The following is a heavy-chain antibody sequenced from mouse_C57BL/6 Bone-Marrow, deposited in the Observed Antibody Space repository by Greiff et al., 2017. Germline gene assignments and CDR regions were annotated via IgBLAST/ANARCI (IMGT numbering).Heavy chain of an antibody. CDR2: IYPGSGST. Sequence: VQLQQPGAELVKPGASVKMSCKASGYNFTSYWITWVKQRPGQGLEWIGDIYPGSGSTNYNEKFKSKATLTVDTSSSTAYMQLSSLTSEDSAVYCCARLYYCNNRSFDVWGTGTTVTGSS. J-gene: IGHJ1*03. D-gene: IGHD2-1*01. CDR3: ARLYYCNNRSFDV. V-gene: IGHV1-55*01. CDR1: GYNFTSYW.